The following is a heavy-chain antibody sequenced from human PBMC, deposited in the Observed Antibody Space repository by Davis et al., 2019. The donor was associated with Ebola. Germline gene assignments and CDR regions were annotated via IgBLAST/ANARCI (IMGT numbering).Heavy chain of an antibody. CDR1: GFTLSDYY. V-gene: IGHV3-11*04. Sequence: PGGSLRLSCAASGFTLSDYYMSWIRQAPGKGLEWVSSIRSSDTTIYYSDPVKGRFTISRDNAKNSLYLQMNSLRAEDTAVYYCARDQYYYDSSGYYTNFDYWGQGTLVTVSS. J-gene: IGHJ4*02. CDR3: ARDQYYYDSSGYYTNFDY. CDR2: IRSSDTTI. D-gene: IGHD3-22*01.